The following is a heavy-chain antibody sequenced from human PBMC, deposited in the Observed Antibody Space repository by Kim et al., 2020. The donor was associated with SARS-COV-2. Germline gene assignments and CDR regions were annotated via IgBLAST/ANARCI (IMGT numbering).Heavy chain of an antibody. CDR3: ARGNYYESVSLSDYYNGMDV. CDR1: GLSFDSSA. D-gene: IGHD3-10*01. Sequence: GGSLRLSCAASGLSFDSSAMNWVRQAPGKGLEWVAVISYDGRNKDYADSVKGRFTISRENSNRTLSLQMNILGVEDTAVYYCARGNYYESVSLSDYYNGMDVWGQGTTVTGSS. J-gene: IGHJ6*02. CDR2: ISYDGRNK. V-gene: IGHV3-30-3*01.